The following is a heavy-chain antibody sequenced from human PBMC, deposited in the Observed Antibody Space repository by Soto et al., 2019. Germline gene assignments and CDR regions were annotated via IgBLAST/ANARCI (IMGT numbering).Heavy chain of an antibody. CDR1: GFTFSTYA. D-gene: IGHD3-10*01. CDR2: ISGSGGST. Sequence: GGSLRLSCAASGFTFSTYAMTWVRQAPGKGLEWVSAISGSGGSTYYADSVKGRFTISRDNSKNTLYLQMNSLRAEDTAVYCCAKDPRYYYGSGANHDYWGQGTLVTVSS. V-gene: IGHV3-23*01. CDR3: AKDPRYYYGSGANHDY. J-gene: IGHJ4*02.